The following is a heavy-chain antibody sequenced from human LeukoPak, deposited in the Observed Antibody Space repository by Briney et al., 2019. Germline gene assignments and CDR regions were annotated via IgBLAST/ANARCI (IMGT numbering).Heavy chain of an antibody. D-gene: IGHD3-10*01. CDR2: INPNSGGT. V-gene: IGHV1-2*02. Sequence: ASVKVSCKASGYTFTGYYMHWVRQAPGQGLEWMGWINPNSGGTNYAQKFQGRVTMTRDTSISTAYMELRRLRSDDTAVYYCARGPTITMVRGVISFDYWGQGTLVTVSS. CDR1: GYTFTGYY. J-gene: IGHJ4*02. CDR3: ARGPTITMVRGVISFDY.